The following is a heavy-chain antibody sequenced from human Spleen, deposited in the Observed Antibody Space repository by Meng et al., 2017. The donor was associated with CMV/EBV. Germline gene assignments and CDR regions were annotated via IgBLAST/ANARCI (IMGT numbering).Heavy chain of an antibody. D-gene: IGHD6-6*01. CDR3: ARADSSSSGPPDY. J-gene: IGHJ4*02. CDR1: GFTFSSYW. CDR2: IKQDGSEK. V-gene: IGHV3-7*01. Sequence: GESLKISCAASGFTFSSYWMSWVRQAPGKGLEWVANIKQDGSEKYYVDSVKGRFTISRDNAKNTLYLQMGSLRAEDMAVYYCARADSSSSGPPDYWGQGTLVTVSS.